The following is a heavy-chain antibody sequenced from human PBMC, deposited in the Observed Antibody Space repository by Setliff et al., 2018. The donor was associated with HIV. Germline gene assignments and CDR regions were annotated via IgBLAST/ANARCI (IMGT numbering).Heavy chain of an antibody. J-gene: IGHJ4*02. CDR1: NGSISSGGYF. Sequence: PSETLSLTCTVSNGSISSGGYFWSWIRQHPGKGLEWIGYIYYNGNTYYNPSLKSRVTISLDTSKNHFSLKLTSVTAADTAIYYCARGGRKDLTDNWGQGTLVTVSS. CDR3: ARGGRKDLTDN. D-gene: IGHD3-16*01. V-gene: IGHV4-31*03. CDR2: IYYNGNT.